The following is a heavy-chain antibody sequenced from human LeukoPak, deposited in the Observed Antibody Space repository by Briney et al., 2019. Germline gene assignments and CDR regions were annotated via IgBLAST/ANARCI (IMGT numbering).Heavy chain of an antibody. V-gene: IGHV4-59*01. CDR2: IYYSGST. CDR1: GGSFSDYY. J-gene: IGHJ4*02. Sequence: PSETLSLTCAVYGGSFSDYYWSWIRQPPGKGLEWIGYIYYSGSTNYNPSLKSRVTISVDTSKNQFSLKLSSVTAADTAVYYCARGAQTLDYWGQGTLVTVSS. CDR3: ARGAQTLDY.